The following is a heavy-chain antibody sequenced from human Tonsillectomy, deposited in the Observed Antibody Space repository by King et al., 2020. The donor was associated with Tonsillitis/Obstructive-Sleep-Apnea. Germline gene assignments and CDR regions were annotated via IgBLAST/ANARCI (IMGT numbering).Heavy chain of an antibody. D-gene: IGHD2-2*01. CDR1: GGSLNSSNFH. CDR3: ARHGRPPLYPAPFDP. J-gene: IGHJ5*02. CDR2: ISYTGNT. Sequence: QLQESGPGLVKPSETLSLTCTLSGGSLNSSNFHWGWIRQPPGKGLEWNGTISYTGNTYYNPSLKSRLTLSVDVSKNQLSLRLSSVTAADTAVYFCARHGRPPLYPAPFDPWGLGPLVTVSS. V-gene: IGHV4-39*01.